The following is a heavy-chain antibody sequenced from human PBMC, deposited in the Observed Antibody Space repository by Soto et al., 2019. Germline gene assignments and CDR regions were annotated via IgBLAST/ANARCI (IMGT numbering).Heavy chain of an antibody. D-gene: IGHD2-2*02. CDR1: GFTFSSYG. CDR2: ISYDGSNK. J-gene: IGHJ6*02. Sequence: VGSLRLSCAASGFTFSSYGMHWVRQAPGKGLEWVAVISYDGSNKYYADSVKGRFTISRDNSKNTLYLQMNSLRAEDTAVYYCAKDNYCSSTSCYTYYGMDVWGQGTTVTVSS. CDR3: AKDNYCSSTSCYTYYGMDV. V-gene: IGHV3-30*18.